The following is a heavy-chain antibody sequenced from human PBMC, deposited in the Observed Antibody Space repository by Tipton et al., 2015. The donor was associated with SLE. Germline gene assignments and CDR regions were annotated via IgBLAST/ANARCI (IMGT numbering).Heavy chain of an antibody. CDR2: IYYSGST. D-gene: IGHD4-17*01. J-gene: IGHJ5*02. CDR1: GGSISSSSYY. V-gene: IGHV4-39*02. CDR3: ARLPTGFPNWFDP. Sequence: TLSLTCTVSGGSISSSSYYWGWVRQPPGKGLEWIGTIYYSGSTYYSPSLKSRVTISMDTSENYFSLRLTSVTAADTAVYYCARLPTGFPNWFDPWGQGTLVTVSS.